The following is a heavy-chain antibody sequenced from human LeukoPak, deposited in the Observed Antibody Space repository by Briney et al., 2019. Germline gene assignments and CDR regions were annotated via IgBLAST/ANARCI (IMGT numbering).Heavy chain of an antibody. CDR2: INHSGST. D-gene: IGHD2-2*01. Sequence: PSETLPLTCAVYGGSFSGYYWSWIRQPPGKGLEWIGEINHSGSTNYNPSLKSRVTISVDTSKNQFSLKLSSVTAADTAVYYCARGPQLPQFDYWGQGTLVTVSS. CDR1: GGSFSGYY. J-gene: IGHJ4*02. V-gene: IGHV4-34*01. CDR3: ARGPQLPQFDY.